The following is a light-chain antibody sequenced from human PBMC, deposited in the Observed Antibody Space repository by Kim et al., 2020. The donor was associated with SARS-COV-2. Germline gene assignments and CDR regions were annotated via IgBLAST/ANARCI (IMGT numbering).Light chain of an antibody. J-gene: IGLJ3*02. Sequence: PGQRVTISCSGSRSNIGAGYDVHWYQQLPGTAPKLLIYGNNNRPSGVPDRFSGSKSGTSASLAITGLQAEDEAHYYCQSYDNSLRVFGGGTQLTVL. CDR1: RSNIGAGYD. V-gene: IGLV1-40*01. CDR3: QSYDNSLRV. CDR2: GNN.